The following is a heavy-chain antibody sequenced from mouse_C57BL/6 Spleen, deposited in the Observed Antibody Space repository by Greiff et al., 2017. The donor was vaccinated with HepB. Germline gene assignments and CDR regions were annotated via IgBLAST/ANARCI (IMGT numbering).Heavy chain of an antibody. CDR3: AGHYDYGNYFDY. CDR2: INPNYGTT. J-gene: IGHJ2*01. CDR1: GYSFTDYN. V-gene: IGHV1-39*01. D-gene: IGHD2-4*01. Sequence: EVKLVESGPELVKPGASVKISCKASGYSFTDYNMNWVKQSNGKSLEWIGVINPNYGTTSYNQKFKGKATLTVDQSSSTAYMQLNSLTSEDSAVYYCAGHYDYGNYFDYWGQGTTLTVSS.